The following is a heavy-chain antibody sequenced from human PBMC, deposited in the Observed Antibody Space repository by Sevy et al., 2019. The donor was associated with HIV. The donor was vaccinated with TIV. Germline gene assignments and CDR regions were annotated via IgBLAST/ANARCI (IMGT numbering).Heavy chain of an antibody. CDR2: IYTSGST. Sequence: SDTLSLTCTVSVGSISSGSYYWSWIRQPAGKGLEWIGRIYTSGSTNYNPSLKSRVTISVDTSKNQFSLKLSSVTAADTAVYYCAREGSTWAGWFDPWGQGTLVTVSS. V-gene: IGHV4-61*02. J-gene: IGHJ5*02. D-gene: IGHD2-2*01. CDR3: AREGSTWAGWFDP. CDR1: VGSISSGSYY.